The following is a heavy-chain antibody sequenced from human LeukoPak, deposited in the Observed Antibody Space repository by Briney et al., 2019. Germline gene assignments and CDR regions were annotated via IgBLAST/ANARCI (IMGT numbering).Heavy chain of an antibody. Sequence: ASVKVSCKVSGYTLTELSMHWVRQAPGKGLEWMGGFDPEDGETIYAQKFQGRVTMTEDTSTDTAYMELSSLRSEDTAVYYCATRHSGYDYRAPHEYFYFDYWGQGTLVTVSS. CDR1: GYTLTELS. J-gene: IGHJ4*02. CDR2: FDPEDGET. D-gene: IGHD5-12*01. CDR3: ATRHSGYDYRAPHEYFYFDY. V-gene: IGHV1-24*01.